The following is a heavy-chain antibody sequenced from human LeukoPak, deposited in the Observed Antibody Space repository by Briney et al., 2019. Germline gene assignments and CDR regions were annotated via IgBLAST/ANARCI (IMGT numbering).Heavy chain of an antibody. V-gene: IGHV4-30-4*01. CDR2: IYYSGST. D-gene: IGHD4-11*01. Sequence: SETLSLTCTVSGGSISSGDYYWSWIRPPPGKGLEWIGYIYYSGSTYYNPSLKSRVTISVDTSKNQFSLKLSSVTAADTAVYYCARDDYNNYYYGMDVWGQGTTVTVSS. CDR3: ARDDYNNYYYGMDV. J-gene: IGHJ6*02. CDR1: GGSISSGDYY.